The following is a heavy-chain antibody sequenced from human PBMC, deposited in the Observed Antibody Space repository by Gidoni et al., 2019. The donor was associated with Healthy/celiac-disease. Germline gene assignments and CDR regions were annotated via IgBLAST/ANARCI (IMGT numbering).Heavy chain of an antibody. D-gene: IGHD3-10*01. CDR1: GFTFSSYS. CDR2: ISSSSSTI. V-gene: IGHV3-48*01. CDR3: AYSRLIRTFDY. Sequence: EVQLVESGGGLVQPGGSLSLSCAAPGFTFSSYSMNWVRQAPGKGLEWVSYISSSSSTIYYADSVKGRFTISRDNAMNSLYLQMNSLRAEDTAVYYCAYSRLIRTFDYWGQGTLVTVSS. J-gene: IGHJ4*02.